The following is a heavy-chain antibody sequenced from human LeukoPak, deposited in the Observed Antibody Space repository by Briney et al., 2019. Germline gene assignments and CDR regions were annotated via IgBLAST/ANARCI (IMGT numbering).Heavy chain of an antibody. Sequence: GGSLRLSCAASGFTFSYYALHWVRQAPGKRLEWVAFRRFYGTNIYYADSVKGRFTISRDNSKNTLYLQMNSLRAEDTAVYYCAKDRKLRGVNTLDYWGQGTLVTVSS. V-gene: IGHV3-30*02. D-gene: IGHD3-10*01. CDR3: AKDRKLRGVNTLDY. J-gene: IGHJ4*02. CDR1: GFTFSYYA. CDR2: RRFYGTNI.